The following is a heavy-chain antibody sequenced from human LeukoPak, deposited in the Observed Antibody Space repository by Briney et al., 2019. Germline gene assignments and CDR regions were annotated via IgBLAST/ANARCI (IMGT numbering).Heavy chain of an antibody. CDR2: INHSGST. D-gene: IGHD5-18*01. CDR3: ARGRRDTARAYYMDV. CDR1: GGSFSGYS. Sequence: PSETLSLTCAVYGGSFSGYSWSWIRQPPGKGLEWIGEINHSGSTNYNPSLKSRVTIPVDTSKNQFSLKLSSVTAADTAVYYCARGRRDTARAYYMDVWGKGTTVTVSS. J-gene: IGHJ6*03. V-gene: IGHV4-34*01.